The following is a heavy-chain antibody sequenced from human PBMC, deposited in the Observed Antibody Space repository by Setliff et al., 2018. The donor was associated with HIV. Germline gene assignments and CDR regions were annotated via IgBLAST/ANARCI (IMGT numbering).Heavy chain of an antibody. CDR1: GYTSTSYG. V-gene: IGHV1-18*01. D-gene: IGHD6-19*01. CDR2: ISVYNGDK. Sequence: ASVKVSCKTSGYTSTSYGITWVRQAPGQGLEWMGWISVYNGDKKYAQKSQGRVTMTTDTPTRTAYMELRSLKSDDTAVYYCAREPSGWYFKDNWFDPWGQGTLVTVS. J-gene: IGHJ5*02. CDR3: AREPSGWYFKDNWFDP.